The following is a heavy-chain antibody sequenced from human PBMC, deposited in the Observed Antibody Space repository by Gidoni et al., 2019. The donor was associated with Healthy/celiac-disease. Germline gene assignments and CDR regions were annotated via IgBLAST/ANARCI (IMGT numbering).Heavy chain of an antibody. Sequence: EVQLVESGGGLVQPGRSLRLSCAASGFTFDDYAMPWVRQAPGKGLEWVSGISWNSGSIGYADSVKGRFTISRDNAKNSLYLQMNSLRAEDTALYYCAKAHSTVTTGPYFDYWGQGTLVTVSS. D-gene: IGHD4-17*01. V-gene: IGHV3-9*01. CDR1: GFTFDDYA. CDR3: AKAHSTVTTGPYFDY. CDR2: ISWNSGSI. J-gene: IGHJ4*02.